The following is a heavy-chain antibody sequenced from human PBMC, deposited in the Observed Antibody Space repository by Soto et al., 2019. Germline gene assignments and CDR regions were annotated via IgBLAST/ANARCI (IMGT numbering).Heavy chain of an antibody. V-gene: IGHV3-23*01. J-gene: IGHJ5*02. Sequence: GGSLRLSCAASGFTFSSYAMSWVRQAPGEGLEWVSAISGSGGSTYYADSVKGRFTISRDNSKNTLYLQMNSLRAEDTAVYYCAKDAVATYYYDSSGYSNWFDPWGQGTLVTVSS. CDR2: ISGSGGST. D-gene: IGHD3-22*01. CDR3: AKDAVATYYYDSSGYSNWFDP. CDR1: GFTFSSYA.